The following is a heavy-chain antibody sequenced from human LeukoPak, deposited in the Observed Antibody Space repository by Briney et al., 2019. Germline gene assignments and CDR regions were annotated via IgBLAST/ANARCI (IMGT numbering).Heavy chain of an antibody. Sequence: PSETLSLTCTVSNGSINHYYWTWIRQPPGKGLEWIGFIYYSGITDHDSSLNSRVTFSLDTAKSQISLQLSSVTAADTATYYCARGVGIQRWSFFFGHWGQGILVSVSS. V-gene: IGHV4-59*01. CDR3: ARGVGIQRWSFFFGH. D-gene: IGHD5-18*01. CDR2: IYYSGIT. CDR1: NGSINHYY. J-gene: IGHJ4*02.